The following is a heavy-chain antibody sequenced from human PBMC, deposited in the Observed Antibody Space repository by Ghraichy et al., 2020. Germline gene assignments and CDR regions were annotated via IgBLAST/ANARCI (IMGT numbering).Heavy chain of an antibody. CDR1: GGSFSGYY. CDR2: INHSGST. Sequence: SQTLSLTCAVYGGSFSGYYWSWIRQPPGKGLEWIGEINHSGSTNYNPSLKSRVTISVDTSKNQFSLKLSSVTAADTAVYYCARGSGGGWYLKGATRFDYWGQGTLVTVSS. D-gene: IGHD6-19*01. CDR3: ARGSGGGWYLKGATRFDY. J-gene: IGHJ4*02. V-gene: IGHV4-34*01.